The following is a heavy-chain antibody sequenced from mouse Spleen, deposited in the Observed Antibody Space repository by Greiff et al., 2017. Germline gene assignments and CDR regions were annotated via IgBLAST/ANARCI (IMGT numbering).Heavy chain of an antibody. J-gene: IGHJ3*01. CDR1: GYTFKDYN. Sequence: VQLQQSGPELVKPGASVKIPCKASGYTFKDYNMDWVKQSHGKSLEWIGDINPNNGGTIYNQKFKGKATLTVDKSSSTAYMELRSLTSEDTAVYYCARGIYDGYYERTWFAYWGQGTLVTVSA. CDR2: INPNNGGT. V-gene: IGHV1-18*01. CDR3: ARGIYDGYYERTWFAY. D-gene: IGHD2-3*01.